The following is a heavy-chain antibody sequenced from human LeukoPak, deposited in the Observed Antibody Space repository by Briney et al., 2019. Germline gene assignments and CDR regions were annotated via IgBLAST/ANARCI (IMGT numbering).Heavy chain of an antibody. D-gene: IGHD2-2*01. Sequence: GGSLRLSCAASGFTFSSYSMNWVRQAPGKGLEWVSYISSGSSTISYADSVKGRFTISRDNAKNSLYLQMNSLRAEDTAVYYSARVYCSTTSCPLNWGQGTLVTVSS. CDR2: ISSGSSTI. V-gene: IGHV3-48*04. CDR3: ARVYCSTTSCPLN. J-gene: IGHJ4*02. CDR1: GFTFSSYS.